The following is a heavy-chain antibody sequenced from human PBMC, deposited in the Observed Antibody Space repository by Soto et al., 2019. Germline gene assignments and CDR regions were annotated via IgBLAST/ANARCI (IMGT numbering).Heavy chain of an antibody. CDR3: ARDDTYYDFWSGVRARAWYYYGMDV. CDR2: ISQDGSEK. CDR1: GFTFSSYA. J-gene: IGHJ6*02. Sequence: GGSLRLSCAASGFTFSSYAMSWVRQAPGKGLEWVAEISQDGSEKYYVDSVKGRFTISRDNAKNSLYLQMNSLRAEDTAVYYCARDDTYYDFWSGVRARAWYYYGMDVWGQGTTVTVSS. V-gene: IGHV3-7*03. D-gene: IGHD3-3*01.